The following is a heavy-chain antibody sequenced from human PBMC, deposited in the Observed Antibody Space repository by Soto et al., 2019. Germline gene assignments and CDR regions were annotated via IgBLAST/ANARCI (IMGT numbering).Heavy chain of an antibody. CDR2: IRSSGDNT. CDR3: AKLPVSGSSTFDY. Sequence: EVQLLESGGGLVQPGGSLRLSCAASGFTFSSYAMSWVRQAPGKGLEWVSAIRSSGDNTYYADSVKGRFTISRDNSKSTLFLQMNSLRAEDTAVYYCAKLPVSGSSTFDYWGQGVLVTVSS. J-gene: IGHJ4*02. CDR1: GFTFSSYA. D-gene: IGHD6-19*01. V-gene: IGHV3-23*01.